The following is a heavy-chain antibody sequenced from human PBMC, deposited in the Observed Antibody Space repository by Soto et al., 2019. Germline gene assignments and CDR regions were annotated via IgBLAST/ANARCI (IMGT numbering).Heavy chain of an antibody. CDR1: GFTFSSYA. CDR3: AKGTQTYYYDSSGYTQRNYYYYGMDV. D-gene: IGHD3-22*01. CDR2: ISGSGGGT. V-gene: IGHV3-23*01. J-gene: IGHJ6*02. Sequence: GGSLRLSCAASGFTFSSYAMSWVRQAPGKGLEWVSAISGSGGGTYYADSVKGRFTISRDNSKNTLYLQMNSLRAEDTAVYYCAKGTQTYYYDSSGYTQRNYYYYGMDVWGQGTTVTVSS.